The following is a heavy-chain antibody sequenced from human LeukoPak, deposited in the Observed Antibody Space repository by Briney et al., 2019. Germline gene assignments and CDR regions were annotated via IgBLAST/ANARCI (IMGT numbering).Heavy chain of an antibody. CDR1: GFTFISYW. Sequence: LPGGSLRLSCAASGFTFISYWMHWVRHAQGKGLVGGSRINIDARSTTYLDSVKARFPVSRDNGRNTVYLQMNSLRVEDTAVYYCARAGGDGYNRDDFAYWGQGTLVTVHS. V-gene: IGHV3-74*01. J-gene: IGHJ4*02. CDR2: INIDARST. CDR3: ARAGGDGYNRDDFAY. D-gene: IGHD5-24*01.